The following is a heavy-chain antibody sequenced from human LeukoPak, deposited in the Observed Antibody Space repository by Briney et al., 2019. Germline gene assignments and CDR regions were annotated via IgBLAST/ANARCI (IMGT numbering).Heavy chain of an antibody. CDR2: IIPIFGTA. Sequence: SVKVSCKASGGTFSSYAISWVRQAPGQGLEWMGGIIPIFGTANYAQKFQGRVTITADESTSTAYMELSSLRSEDTAVYYCVRDLGLVRDYYFYYYGMDVWGQGTTVTVSS. D-gene: IGHD3-10*01. J-gene: IGHJ6*02. CDR1: GGTFSSYA. V-gene: IGHV1-69*01. CDR3: VRDLGLVRDYYFYYYGMDV.